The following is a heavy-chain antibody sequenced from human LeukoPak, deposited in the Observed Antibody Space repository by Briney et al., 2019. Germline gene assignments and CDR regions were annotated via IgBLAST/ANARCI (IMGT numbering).Heavy chain of an antibody. V-gene: IGHV3-30*03. D-gene: IGHD2-2*03. CDR1: GFTFTHYG. CDR3: ARDPLDISRWTNAFDI. Sequence: GGSLRLSRVPSGFTFTHYGFHSVRQAPGKAVWWVSFISFDGNTKYRDSVKGRFTITRDNSKNKLYLEMNGLRSDDTAVYFCARDPLDISRWTNAFDIWGQGTMVTVSS. CDR2: ISFDGNTK. J-gene: IGHJ3*02.